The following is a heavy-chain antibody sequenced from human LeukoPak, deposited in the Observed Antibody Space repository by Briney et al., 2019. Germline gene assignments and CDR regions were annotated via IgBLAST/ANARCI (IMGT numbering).Heavy chain of an antibody. CDR2: IYYSGST. CDR1: GGSISSYY. J-gene: IGHJ4*02. Sequence: SSETLSLTCTVSGGSISSYYWSWIRQPPGKGLEWIGYIYYSGSTNYNPSLKSRVTISVDTSKNQFSLKLSSVTAADTAVYYCARDLAAAGGGFDYWGQGTLVTVSP. V-gene: IGHV4-59*01. D-gene: IGHD6-13*01. CDR3: ARDLAAAGGGFDY.